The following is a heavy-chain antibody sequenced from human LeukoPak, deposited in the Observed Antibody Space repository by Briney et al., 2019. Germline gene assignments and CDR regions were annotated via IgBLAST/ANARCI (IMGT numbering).Heavy chain of an antibody. CDR1: GYTFTGYY. CDR2: INPNSGGT. CDR3: ASGEVITMIVVVMNY. D-gene: IGHD3-22*01. Sequence: ASVKVSCKASGYTFTGYYMHWVRQAPGQGLEWMGWINPNSGGTNYAQKFQGRVTMTRDTSVSTAYMELSRLRSDDTAVYYCASGEVITMIVVVMNYWGQGTLVTVSS. J-gene: IGHJ4*02. V-gene: IGHV1-2*02.